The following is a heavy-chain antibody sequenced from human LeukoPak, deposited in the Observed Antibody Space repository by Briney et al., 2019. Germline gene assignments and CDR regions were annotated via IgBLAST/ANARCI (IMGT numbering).Heavy chain of an antibody. CDR1: GYTFTGYY. CDR2: INPNSGGT. Sequence: ASVKVSCKASGYTFTGYYMHWVRQAPGQGLEWMGWINPNSGGTNYAQKFQGRVTMTRDTSISTAYMELRSLRSDDTAVYYCARDLVSGSPLAGYWGQGTLVTVSS. CDR3: ARDLVSGSPLAGY. J-gene: IGHJ4*02. D-gene: IGHD1-26*01. V-gene: IGHV1-2*02.